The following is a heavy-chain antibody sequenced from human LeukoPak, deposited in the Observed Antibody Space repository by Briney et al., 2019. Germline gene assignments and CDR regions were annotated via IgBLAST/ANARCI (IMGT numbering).Heavy chain of an antibody. Sequence: GGSLRLSCAASGFTFSSYEMNWVRQAPGNGLEWISYISSSSSTIYYADSVKGRFTISRDNAKNTLYLQMNSLRAEDTAVYYCAKDLEYGDYFHFDYWGQGTLVTVSS. CDR2: ISSSSSTI. CDR3: AKDLEYGDYFHFDY. D-gene: IGHD4-17*01. V-gene: IGHV3-48*01. J-gene: IGHJ4*02. CDR1: GFTFSSYE.